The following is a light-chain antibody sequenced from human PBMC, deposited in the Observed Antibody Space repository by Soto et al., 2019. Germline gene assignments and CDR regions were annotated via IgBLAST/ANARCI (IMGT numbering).Light chain of an antibody. Sequence: QSVLTQPASVSGSPGQSITISCTGTSSDVGGYNYVSWYQQHPGKAPKLMISEVSNRPSGVSNRFSGSKSGNTASLTISGLQAEDEADYYCSSYTISSHWVFGGGTQLTVL. CDR2: EVS. V-gene: IGLV2-14*01. CDR1: SSDVGGYNY. CDR3: SSYTISSHWV. J-gene: IGLJ3*02.